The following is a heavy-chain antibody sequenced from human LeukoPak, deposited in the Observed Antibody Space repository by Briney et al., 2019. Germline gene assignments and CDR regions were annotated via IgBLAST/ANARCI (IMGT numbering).Heavy chain of an antibody. CDR3: ARASDDAFDI. Sequence: ASVKVSCKASGYTFTGYYMHWVRQAPGQGLEWMGWINTNSGGTNYAKKFQGRVTITRNTYISTAYMELSSLRSEDTAVYYCARASDDAFDIWGQGTMVTVSS. CDR2: INTNSGGT. CDR1: GYTFTGYY. V-gene: IGHV1-2*02. J-gene: IGHJ3*02.